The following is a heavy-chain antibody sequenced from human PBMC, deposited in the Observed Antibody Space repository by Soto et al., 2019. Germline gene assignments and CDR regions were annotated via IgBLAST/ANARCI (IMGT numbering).Heavy chain of an antibody. Sequence: EVQLLESGGGLVQPGGSLRLSCAASGFSFSDYAMNWVRQAPGRGLEWVTAITSGGNTDYAESVRGRFTVSRDNSKNTLFLQMNSVRGEDTAVYYCAKDFRRRGSGYDLGDYWGQGTLVTVSS. CDR3: AKDFRRRGSGYDLGDY. CDR2: ITSGGNT. J-gene: IGHJ4*02. V-gene: IGHV3-23*01. CDR1: GFSFSDYA. D-gene: IGHD5-12*01.